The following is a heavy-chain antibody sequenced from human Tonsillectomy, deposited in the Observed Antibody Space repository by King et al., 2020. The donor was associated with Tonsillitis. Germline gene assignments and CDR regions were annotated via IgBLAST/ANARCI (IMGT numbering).Heavy chain of an antibody. V-gene: IGHV4-30-2*01. J-gene: IGHJ5*02. D-gene: IGHD2-2*01. CDR2: IYHSGST. CDR3: ARVLSLYQSNWFDP. Sequence: QLQESGSGLVKPSQTLSLTCAVSGGSISSGGYSWSWIRQPPGKGLEWIGYIYHSGSTYYNPSLKSRVTISVDRSKNQFSLKLSSVTAADTAVYYCARVLSLYQSNWFDPWGQGTLVTVSS. CDR1: GGSISSGGYS.